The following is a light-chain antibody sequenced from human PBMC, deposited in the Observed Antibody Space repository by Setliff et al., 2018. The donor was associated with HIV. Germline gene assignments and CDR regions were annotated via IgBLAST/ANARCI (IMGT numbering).Light chain of an antibody. V-gene: IGLV2-14*03. CDR1: SSDVGDYNY. J-gene: IGLJ1*01. CDR2: DVG. CDR3: SSYTSRSVYF. Sequence: ALTQPASVSGSPGQSITISCTGTSSDVGDYNYVSWYQQHPGKAPKLMISDVGNRPSGISNRFSGSKSGNTASLTISGLQAEDEADYYCSSYTSRSVYFFGTGTKVTVL.